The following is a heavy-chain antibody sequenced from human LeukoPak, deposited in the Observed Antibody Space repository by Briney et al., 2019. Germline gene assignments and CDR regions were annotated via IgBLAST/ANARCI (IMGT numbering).Heavy chain of an antibody. CDR3: ARVQYYDSSGYYSDY. CDR2: ISSNGGST. D-gene: IGHD3-22*01. V-gene: IGHV3-64*01. J-gene: IGHJ4*02. CDR1: GFTFSSYA. Sequence: GGSLRLSCAASGFTFSSYAMHWVRQAPGKGLEYVSAISSNGGSTYYANSVKGRFTISRDNSKNTLYLQMGSLRAEDMAVYYCARVQYYDSSGYYSDYWGQGTPVTVSS.